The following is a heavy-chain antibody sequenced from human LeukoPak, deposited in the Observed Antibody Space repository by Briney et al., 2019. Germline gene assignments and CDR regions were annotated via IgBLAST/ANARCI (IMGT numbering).Heavy chain of an antibody. Sequence: GESLKISCQGSGYSFTNYWIGWVRQLPGKGLEWMGIIYPGDSDTRYSPSFEGHVTISADKSISTAYLQWSSLKASDTAIYYCARQGYGFGELLQYWGHGTLVTVSS. CDR2: IYPGDSDT. J-gene: IGHJ4*01. CDR1: GYSFTNYW. D-gene: IGHD3-10*01. V-gene: IGHV5-51*01. CDR3: ARQGYGFGELLQY.